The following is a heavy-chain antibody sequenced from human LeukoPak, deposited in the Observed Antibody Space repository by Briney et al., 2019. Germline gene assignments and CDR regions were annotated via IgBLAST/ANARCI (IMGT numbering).Heavy chain of an antibody. V-gene: IGHV3-53*01. CDR3: ARDRYSSSWLYYFDY. Sequence: GGSLRLSCAASGFTFSSYAMSWVRQAPGKGLEWVSVIYSGGSTYYADSVKGRFTISRDNSKNTLYLQMNSLRAEDTAVYYCARDRYSSSWLYYFDYWGQGTLVTVSS. CDR2: IYSGGST. D-gene: IGHD6-13*01. J-gene: IGHJ4*02. CDR1: GFTFSSYA.